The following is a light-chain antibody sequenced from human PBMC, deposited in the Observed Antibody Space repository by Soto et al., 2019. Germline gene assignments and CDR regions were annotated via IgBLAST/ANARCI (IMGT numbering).Light chain of an antibody. V-gene: IGKV3-11*01. J-gene: IGKJ1*01. CDR2: AAS. CDR1: QSVTSS. Sequence: EIVMTQSPATVSVFPGERATLSCRASQSVTSSVAWYQQKPGQAPKLLIYAASTRAKGISDRFSGSGSGTDFTLTISSLEPEDFAVYYCQQRSNWPWTFGQGTKVDI. CDR3: QQRSNWPWT.